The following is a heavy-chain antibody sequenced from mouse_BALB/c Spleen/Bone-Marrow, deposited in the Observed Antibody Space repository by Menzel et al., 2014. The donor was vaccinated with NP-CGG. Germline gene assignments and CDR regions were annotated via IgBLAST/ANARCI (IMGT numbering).Heavy chain of an antibody. J-gene: IGHJ4*01. Sequence: EVKVVESGGGLVQPGGSRKLSCAASGFTFSSFGMHWVRQAPEKGLEWVAYISSGSSNIYYADTVKGRFTISSDNPKNTRFLQMTSLRSEDTAMYYCARLGGNSRLYALDFWGPGTSVTVSS. CDR3: ARLGGNSRLYALDF. D-gene: IGHD2-1*01. CDR1: GFTFSSFG. CDR2: ISSGSSNI. V-gene: IGHV5-17*02.